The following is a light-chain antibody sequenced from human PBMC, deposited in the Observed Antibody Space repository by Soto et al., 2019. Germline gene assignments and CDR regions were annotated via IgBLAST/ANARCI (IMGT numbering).Light chain of an antibody. CDR1: RSDVGSYNR. Sequence: QSVLTQPPSVSGSPGQSVTISCTGTRSDVGSYNRVSWYQQPPGTAPKLMIYEVSNRPSGVPDRFSGSKSGNTASLTISGLQAEDEADYYCSSYTSSSTLVFGGGTQLTVL. J-gene: IGLJ2*01. CDR2: EVS. V-gene: IGLV2-18*02. CDR3: SSYTSSSTLV.